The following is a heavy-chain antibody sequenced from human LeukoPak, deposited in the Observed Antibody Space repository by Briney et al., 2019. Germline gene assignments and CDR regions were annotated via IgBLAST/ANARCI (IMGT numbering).Heavy chain of an antibody. CDR3: ARVLLVTPVSAFCG. CDR2: IDHSGST. Sequence: SETLSLTCAVYGGAVSSYDWSWIRQPPGKGLEWIGQIDHSGSTNFNPSLKSRVTMSVDTTKKRVSLNLNSVTAADTAVYYCARVLLVTPVSAFCGWGPGTMVAVSS. J-gene: IGHJ3*01. V-gene: IGHV4-34*01. CDR1: GGAVSSYD. D-gene: IGHD4-23*01.